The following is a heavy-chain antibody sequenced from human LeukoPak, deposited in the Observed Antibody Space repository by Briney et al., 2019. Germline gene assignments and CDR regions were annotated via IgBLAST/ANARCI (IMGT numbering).Heavy chain of an antibody. J-gene: IGHJ4*02. V-gene: IGHV3-53*01. CDR3: AREPIYYDSSGGYFDY. CDR1: GFTFSSNY. D-gene: IGHD3-22*01. Sequence: GGSLRLSCAASGFTFSSNYMSWVRQAPGKGLEWVSVIYSGGSTYYADSVKGRFTISRDNSKNTLYLQMNSLRAEDTAVYYCAREPIYYDSSGGYFDYWGQGTLVAVSS. CDR2: IYSGGST.